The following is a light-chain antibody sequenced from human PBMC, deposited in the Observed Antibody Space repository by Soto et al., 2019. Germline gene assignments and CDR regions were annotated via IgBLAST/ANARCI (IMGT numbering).Light chain of an antibody. V-gene: IGKV1-5*01. CDR3: QQYNSYSS. Sequence: DIQMTQSPSTLSASVGARVPITCRASQSISSWLAWYQQKPGKAPKLLIYDASSLESGVPSRFSGSGSGTEFTLTISSLQPDDFATYYCQQYNSYSSFGQGTKVDIK. CDR2: DAS. J-gene: IGKJ1*01. CDR1: QSISSW.